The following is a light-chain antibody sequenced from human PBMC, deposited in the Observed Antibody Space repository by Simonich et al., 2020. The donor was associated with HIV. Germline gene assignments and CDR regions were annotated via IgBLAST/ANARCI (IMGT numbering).Light chain of an antibody. CDR1: SNHSENYA. J-gene: IGLJ3*02. CDR3: STWDYSLSAWV. Sequence: QSALTMEASLVGTVGQWSTLACTGNSNHSENYAGRRYQQMSQDAPNTVMFGNSLPSEIPDRLSGSKSGTTASLTISCLQPEDEADYYCSTWDYSLSAWVFGGGTKLTVL. V-gene: IGLV1-36*01. CDR2: GNS.